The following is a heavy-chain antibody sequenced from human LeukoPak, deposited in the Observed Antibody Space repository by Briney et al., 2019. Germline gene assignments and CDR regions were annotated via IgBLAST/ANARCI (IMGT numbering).Heavy chain of an antibody. J-gene: IGHJ1*01. CDR2: ISNTGGST. CDR3: AQQVGYCSSGSCYFTY. V-gene: IGHV3-23*01. D-gene: IGHD2-15*01. Sequence: GGSLRLSCAASGLSFNTYAMSWVRQAPGKGLEWVSAISNTGGSTYYADSVKGRFTISRDKSKNTLSLQMNSLRAEDTAVYYCAQQVGYCSSGSCYFTYWGQGTLVTVSS. CDR1: GLSFNTYA.